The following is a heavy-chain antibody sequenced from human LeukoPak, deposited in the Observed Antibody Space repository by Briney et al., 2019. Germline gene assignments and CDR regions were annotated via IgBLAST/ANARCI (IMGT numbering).Heavy chain of an antibody. CDR1: GYSVSSGYY. CDR2: MYQSGNA. CDR3: ARVPGPNWFDP. D-gene: IGHD1-14*01. V-gene: IGHV4-38-2*02. Sequence: SETLSLTCTVSGYSVSSGYYWGWIRQPPGMGLEWIGSMYQSGNAYYNPSLRSRVTMSVDTSKNQVSLKLISVTAADTAVYFCARVPGPNWFDPWGLGTLVTVSS. J-gene: IGHJ5*02.